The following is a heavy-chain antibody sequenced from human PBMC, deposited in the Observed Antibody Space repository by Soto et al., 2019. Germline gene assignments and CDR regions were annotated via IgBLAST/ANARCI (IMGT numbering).Heavy chain of an antibody. CDR3: AREYYYGSGSYYYFDY. V-gene: IGHV1-46*01. Sequence: GASVKVSCKASGYTFTSYYMHWVRQAPGQGLEWMGIINPSGGSTSYAQKFQGRVTMTRDTSTSTVYMELSSLRSEDTAVYYCAREYYYGSGSYYYFDYWGQGTLVTVSS. CDR2: INPSGGST. D-gene: IGHD3-10*01. CDR1: GYTFTSYY. J-gene: IGHJ4*02.